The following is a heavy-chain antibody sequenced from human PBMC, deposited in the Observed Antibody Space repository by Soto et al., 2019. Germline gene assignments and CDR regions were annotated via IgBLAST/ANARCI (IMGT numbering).Heavy chain of an antibody. CDR3: ARGTGELDS. Sequence: QVPLVESGGGLVKPGGSLRLSCAASGFTFSVYYMSWIRQAPGKGLEWVSYISGSGSNIYHADSVKGRFTVSRDNARNSLYPQMNSLRADDTGVYYWARGTGELDSWGQGTLVTVSS. V-gene: IGHV3-11*01. D-gene: IGHD3-16*01. CDR2: ISGSGSNI. J-gene: IGHJ4*02. CDR1: GFTFSVYY.